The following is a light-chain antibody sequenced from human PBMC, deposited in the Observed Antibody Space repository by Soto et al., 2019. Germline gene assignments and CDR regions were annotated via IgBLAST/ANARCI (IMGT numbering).Light chain of an antibody. CDR2: WAS. Sequence: DIVMTQSPDSLAVSLGERATINCKSSQSVLYSSNNKNYLAWYKQKPGQPPKLLIYWASTRDSGVPDRFSGSGSGTDFTLAISSPQAEDVAVYYCQQYYGLPLTFGGGTKVEIK. CDR1: QSVLYSSNNKNY. J-gene: IGKJ4*01. V-gene: IGKV4-1*01. CDR3: QQYYGLPLT.